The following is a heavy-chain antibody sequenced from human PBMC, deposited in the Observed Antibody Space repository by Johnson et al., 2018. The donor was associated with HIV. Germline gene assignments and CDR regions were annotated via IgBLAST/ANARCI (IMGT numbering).Heavy chain of an antibody. CDR1: GFTFDDYG. CDR3: AKEGSSSPWAFDI. Sequence: QVQLVESGGGVVRPGGSLRLSCVASGFTFDDYGMSWVRQAPGKGLEWVAVISYDGSNKYYADSVKGRFTISRDNSKNTLHLQMNSLRAEDTAVYYCAKEGSSSPWAFDIWGQGTMVTVSS. CDR2: ISYDGSNK. V-gene: IGHV3-30*18. J-gene: IGHJ3*02. D-gene: IGHD2-15*01.